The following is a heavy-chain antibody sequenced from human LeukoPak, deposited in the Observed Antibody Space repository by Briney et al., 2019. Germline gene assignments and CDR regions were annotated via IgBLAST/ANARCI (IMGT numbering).Heavy chain of an antibody. CDR3: ARGEKMCSSTSCYNYYYYYYMDV. CDR2: ISPSGSGT. J-gene: IGHJ6*03. Sequence: ASVKVSCKASGYTFSSYYMHWVRQAPGQGLEWMGIISPSGSGTSHAQKFQGRVTMTRDTSISTAYMELSRLRSDDTAVYYCARGEKMCSSTSCYNYYYYYYMDVWGKGTTVTVSS. V-gene: IGHV1-46*01. CDR1: GYTFSSYY. D-gene: IGHD2-2*01.